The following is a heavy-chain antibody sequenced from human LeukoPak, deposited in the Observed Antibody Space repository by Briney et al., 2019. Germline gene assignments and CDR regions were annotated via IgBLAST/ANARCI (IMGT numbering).Heavy chain of an antibody. J-gene: IGHJ4*02. CDR2: ISSSSSYI. V-gene: IGHV3-21*01. D-gene: IGHD6-19*01. CDR3: AREGVHGRQWLGRYYFDY. CDR1: GFTFSSYS. Sequence: GGSLRLSCAASGFTFSSYSMNWVRQAPGKGLEWVSSISSSSSYIYYADSVKGRFTISRDNAKNSLYLQMNSLRAEDTAVYYCAREGVHGRQWLGRYYFDYWGQGTLVTVSS.